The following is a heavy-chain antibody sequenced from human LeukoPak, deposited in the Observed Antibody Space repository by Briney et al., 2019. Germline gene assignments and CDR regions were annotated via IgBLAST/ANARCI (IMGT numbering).Heavy chain of an antibody. CDR1: GGSISSSSYY. CDR3: ARCGYSGYEKEETFDY. J-gene: IGHJ4*02. Sequence: SETLSLTCTVSGGSISSSSYYWGWIRQPPGKGLEWIGSIYYSGSTYYNPSLKSRVTISVDTSKIQFSLKLSSVTAADTAVYYCARCGYSGYEKEETFDYWGQGTLVTVSS. D-gene: IGHD5-12*01. V-gene: IGHV4-39*01. CDR2: IYYSGST.